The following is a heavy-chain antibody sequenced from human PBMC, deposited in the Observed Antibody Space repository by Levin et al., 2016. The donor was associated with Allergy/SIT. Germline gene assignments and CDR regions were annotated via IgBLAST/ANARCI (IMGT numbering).Heavy chain of an antibody. V-gene: IGHV3-11*01. CDR2: ISRSGGTT. J-gene: IGHJ6*02. CDR1: EFTFSDYY. Sequence: GESLKISCTASEFTFSDYYMSWIRQGPGKGLEWVSHISRSGGTTHYADSVKGRFTISRDNAKNSLYLQMNSLGADDTAVYYCARMGVSYHSMDVWGQGTTVTVSS. CDR3: ARMGVSYHSMDV. D-gene: IGHD3-10*01.